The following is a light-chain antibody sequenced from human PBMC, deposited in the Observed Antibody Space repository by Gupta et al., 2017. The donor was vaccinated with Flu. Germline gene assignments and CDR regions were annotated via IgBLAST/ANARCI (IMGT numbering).Light chain of an antibody. CDR2: KAS. Sequence: GDRVTITCRASQSIGNWMAWFQHKPGKAPKLLIWKASNLESGVPSRFSGSGSGTDFTLTLSSLQPDDVAVYYCQQYDSYAWTFGQGTKVEV. J-gene: IGKJ1*01. V-gene: IGKV1-5*03. CDR1: QSIGNW. CDR3: QQYDSYAWT.